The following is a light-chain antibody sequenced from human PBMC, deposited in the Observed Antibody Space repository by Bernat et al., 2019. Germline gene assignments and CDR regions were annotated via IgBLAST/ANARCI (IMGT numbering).Light chain of an antibody. J-gene: IGKJ1*01. CDR1: QSIDTS. CDR2: TAS. CDR3: QQRYRIRT. V-gene: IGKV1-39*01. Sequence: DIQLTQSPSSLSASVGDIVTITCRASQSIDTSLNWYQQKPGKAPRLLIYTASALQPDVPSRFNGSGSGTDFTLKITGLQREDFATYYCQQRYRIRTFGQGTKVEIK.